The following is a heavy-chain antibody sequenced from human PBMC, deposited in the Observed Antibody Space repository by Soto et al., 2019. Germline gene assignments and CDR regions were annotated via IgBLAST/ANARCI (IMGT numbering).Heavy chain of an antibody. V-gene: IGHV3-23*01. Sequence: GGSLRRSCAASGFTFSNYAMSWVRQAPGKGLEWVSTISGSGGSTYYADSVKGRFTISRDNSKNTLNLQMNSLRAEDTAVYYCAKPRCSGGSCYYYYGMDVWGQGTTVTVSS. CDR2: ISGSGGST. CDR1: GFTFSNYA. D-gene: IGHD2-15*01. CDR3: AKPRCSGGSCYYYYGMDV. J-gene: IGHJ6*02.